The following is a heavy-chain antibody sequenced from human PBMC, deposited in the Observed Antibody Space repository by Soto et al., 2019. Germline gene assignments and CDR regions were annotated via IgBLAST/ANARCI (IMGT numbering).Heavy chain of an antibody. D-gene: IGHD3-16*02. CDR3: AKDGDYDYVWGSYRYKGRSYYFDY. CDR2: ISGSGGST. CDR1: GFTFSSYA. V-gene: IGHV3-23*01. J-gene: IGHJ4*02. Sequence: GGSLSLACAASGFTFSSYAMSWVRQAPGKGLEWVSAISGSGGSTYYADSVKGRFTISRDNSKNTLYLQMNSLRAEDTAVYYCAKDGDYDYVWGSYRYKGRSYYFDYWGQGTLVTVSS.